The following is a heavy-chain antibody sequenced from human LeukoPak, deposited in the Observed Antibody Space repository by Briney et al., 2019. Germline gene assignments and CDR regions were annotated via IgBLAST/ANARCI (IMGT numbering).Heavy chain of an antibody. D-gene: IGHD6-19*01. J-gene: IGHJ4*02. CDR1: GFTLSSYA. Sequence: PGGSLRLSCAASGFTLSSYAMSWVRQAPGKGLEWVSAISGSGDTTYYADSVKGRFSISRDNSKNTLSLQMHTLRAEDTAVYFCAKDFGSAWSRLFYWGQGTLVTVSS. V-gene: IGHV3-23*01. CDR3: AKDFGSAWSRLFY. CDR2: ISGSGDTT.